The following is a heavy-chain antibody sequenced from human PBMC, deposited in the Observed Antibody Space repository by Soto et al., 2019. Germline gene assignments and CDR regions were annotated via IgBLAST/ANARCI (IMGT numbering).Heavy chain of an antibody. J-gene: IGHJ4*02. V-gene: IGHV3-48*03. CDR1: GFTFSSYE. CDR3: ARDADELGFN. D-gene: IGHD1-26*01. Sequence: GWSLRLSCAASGFTFSSYEMNWVRQAPGKGLEWVSYISSSGSTIYYADSVKGRFTISRDNAKNSLYLQMNSLRAEDTAVYYCARDADELGFNWGQGTLVTVSS. CDR2: ISSSGSTI.